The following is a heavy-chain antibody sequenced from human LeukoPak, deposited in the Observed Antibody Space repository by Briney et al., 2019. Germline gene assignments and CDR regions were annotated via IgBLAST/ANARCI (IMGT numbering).Heavy chain of an antibody. D-gene: IGHD6-19*01. CDR2: INPNSGGT. J-gene: IGHJ4*02. CDR3: ARARWLDVDY. Sequence: ASVKVSCKVSGYTLAELSMHWVRQAPGQGLEWMGWINPNSGGTNYAQKFQGRVTMTRDTSISTAYMELSRLRSDDTAVYYCARARWLDVDYWGQGTLVTVSS. V-gene: IGHV1-2*02. CDR1: GYTLAELS.